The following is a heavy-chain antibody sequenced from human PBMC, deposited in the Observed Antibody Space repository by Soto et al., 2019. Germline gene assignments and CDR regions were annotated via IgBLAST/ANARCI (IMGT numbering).Heavy chain of an antibody. CDR2: ISYDGGNK. CDR1: GFTFSSYG. D-gene: IGHD3-16*01. V-gene: IGHV3-30*18. J-gene: IGHJ6*02. Sequence: QVQLVESGGGVVQPGRSLRLSCAASGFTFSSYGIHWVGQAPGKGLEWVAFISYDGGNKYYADSVKGRFTISRDNSKNTLFLQMNSLRAEDTAVYYCAKVIITFGGSRYGLDVWGQGTTVTVSS. CDR3: AKVIITFGGSRYGLDV.